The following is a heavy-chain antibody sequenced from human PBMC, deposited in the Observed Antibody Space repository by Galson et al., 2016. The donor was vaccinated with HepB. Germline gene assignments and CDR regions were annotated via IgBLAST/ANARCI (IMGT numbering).Heavy chain of an antibody. Sequence: SLRLSCAASGFTFSNHGMHWVRQAPGKGLECVAVIWADGGNKYYADSVKGRFTISRDNSKNTVYLQMNSLRADDTAVYYCARDMYTGSYIIDYWGQGTPVTVSS. D-gene: IGHD1-26*01. CDR3: ARDMYTGSYIIDY. CDR1: GFTFSNHG. CDR2: IWADGGNK. V-gene: IGHV3-33*01. J-gene: IGHJ4*02.